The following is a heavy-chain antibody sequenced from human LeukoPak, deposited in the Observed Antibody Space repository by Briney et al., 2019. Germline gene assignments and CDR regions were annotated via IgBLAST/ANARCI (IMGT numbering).Heavy chain of an antibody. CDR3: ARRLVGQTFDY. D-gene: IGHD3-10*01. CDR1: GGSVSSNNYQ. V-gene: IGHV4-61*01. J-gene: IGHJ4*02. CDR2: IYHSGST. Sequence: SETLSLTCSVSGGSVSSNNYQWNWIRQPPGKGLEWIGDIYHSGSTDYNPSLKSRVTISVDTSKNQFSLKLSSVTAADTAVYYCARRLVGQTFDYWGQGTLVTVSS.